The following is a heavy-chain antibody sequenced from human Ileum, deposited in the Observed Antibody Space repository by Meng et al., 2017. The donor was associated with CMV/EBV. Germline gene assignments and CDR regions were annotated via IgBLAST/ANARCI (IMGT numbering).Heavy chain of an antibody. CDR1: GFTFSIYW. Sequence: CATSGFTFSIYWMRWVRQGARKGLVWVARIKSDGSDTICADSVKGRFTISRDDAKHVLYLLMNSLTVEDTAVYYCSRQWNYDDPFDYWGQGTLVTVSS. CDR3: SRQWNYDDPFDY. CDR2: IKSDGSDT. D-gene: IGHD1-7*01. V-gene: IGHV3-74*01. J-gene: IGHJ4*01.